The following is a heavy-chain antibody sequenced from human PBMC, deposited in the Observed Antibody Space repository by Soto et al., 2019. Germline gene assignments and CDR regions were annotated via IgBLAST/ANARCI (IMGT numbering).Heavy chain of an antibody. CDR1: GGTFSSYA. D-gene: IGHD3-22*01. V-gene: IGHV1-69*13. Sequence: GASVKVSCKASGGTFSSYAISWVRHAPGQGLEWMGGIIPIFGTANYAQKFQGRVTITADESTSTAYMELSSLRSEDTAVYYCAREGRYYDSSGYYYEAFDIWGQGTMVTVSS. CDR2: IIPIFGTA. J-gene: IGHJ3*02. CDR3: AREGRYYDSSGYYYEAFDI.